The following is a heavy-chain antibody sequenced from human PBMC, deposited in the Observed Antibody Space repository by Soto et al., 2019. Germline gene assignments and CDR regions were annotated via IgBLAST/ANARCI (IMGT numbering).Heavy chain of an antibody. Sequence: QVQLQESGPGLVKPSQTLSLTCTVSGGSISSGGYYWSWIRQHPGKGLEWIGYIYYSGSTYYNPSLKSRVTISVATSKNEFSLKLSSVTAADTAVYYCARMPPGGRINWFDPWGQGTLVTVSA. D-gene: IGHD2-15*01. CDR3: ARMPPGGRINWFDP. J-gene: IGHJ5*02. V-gene: IGHV4-31*03. CDR2: IYYSGST. CDR1: GGSISSGGYY.